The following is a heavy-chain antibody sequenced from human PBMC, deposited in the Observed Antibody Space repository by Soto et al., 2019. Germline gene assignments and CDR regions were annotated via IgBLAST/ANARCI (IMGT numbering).Heavy chain of an antibody. V-gene: IGHV1-18*01. CDR1: GYTFTSYG. CDR3: AREVAGGLDV. Sequence: QVQLVQSGAEVKKPGASVKVSCKASGYTFTSYGISWVRQAPGQGLEWMGWISAYNGDTNYPQKFQGWVTMTRDTSIDTAYMELSRLTSDDTAVYYCAREVAGGLDVWGQGTTVTVSS. J-gene: IGHJ6*02. CDR2: ISAYNGDT.